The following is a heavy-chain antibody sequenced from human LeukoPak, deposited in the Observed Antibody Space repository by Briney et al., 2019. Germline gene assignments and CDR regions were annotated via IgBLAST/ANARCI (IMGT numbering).Heavy chain of an antibody. D-gene: IGHD3-10*01. CDR2: IKQDGSKK. Sequence: SGGSLRLSCAASGFTFSSYCMHWVRQAPGKGLEWVAYIKQDGSKKHYVDSVKGRFTISRDNSKNSLYLQMNSLRADDTAVYYCARVADYYGSANFDYWGQGTLVTVSS. CDR1: GFTFSSYC. CDR3: ARVADYYGSANFDY. J-gene: IGHJ4*02. V-gene: IGHV3-7*01.